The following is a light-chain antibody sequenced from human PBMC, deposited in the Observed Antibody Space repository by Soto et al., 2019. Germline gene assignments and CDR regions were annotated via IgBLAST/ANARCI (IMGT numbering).Light chain of an antibody. J-gene: IGKJ1*01. Sequence: ENVLTQSPGTLSLSPGERATLSCRASQSVSSSYLAWYQQKPGQAPRLLIYGASTRATGIPARFSGSGSGTEFTLTISSLQSEDFAVYYCQQYNNWPRGTFGQGTKVDIK. CDR1: QSVSSSY. V-gene: IGKV3-15*01. CDR2: GAS. CDR3: QQYNNWPRGT.